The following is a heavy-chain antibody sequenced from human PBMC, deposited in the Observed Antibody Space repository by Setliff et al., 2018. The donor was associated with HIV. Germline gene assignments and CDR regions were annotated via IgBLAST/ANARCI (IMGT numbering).Heavy chain of an antibody. D-gene: IGHD3-10*01. J-gene: IGHJ4*01. CDR2: IIPILATS. V-gene: IGHV1-69*06. Sequence: ASVKVSCKASGDTFRSYAVSWVRQAPGQGLEWMGRIIPILATSNYTQKFQGRVTITADKSTRTAYMELSSLRSEDTAVYYCAGDGWDCYGSGTYPPLYYFDSWGQGTLVTVSS. CDR1: GDTFRSYA. CDR3: AGDGWDCYGSGTYPPLYYFDS.